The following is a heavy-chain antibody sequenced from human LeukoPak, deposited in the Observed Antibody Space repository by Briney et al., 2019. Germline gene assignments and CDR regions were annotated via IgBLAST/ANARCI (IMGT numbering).Heavy chain of an antibody. CDR2: ISGDGGST. CDR1: GFTFDEHA. Sequence: GGSLRLSCAASGFTFDEHAMHWVRQAPGKGLEWVSLISGDGGSTYYVVSVKGRFTISRDNSKNSLYLHMNSLTTEDTALYYCAKDYVRDGYNYGVFQDWGRGTLVTVSS. J-gene: IGHJ4*02. V-gene: IGHV3-43*02. D-gene: IGHD5-24*01. CDR3: AKDYVRDGYNYGVFQD.